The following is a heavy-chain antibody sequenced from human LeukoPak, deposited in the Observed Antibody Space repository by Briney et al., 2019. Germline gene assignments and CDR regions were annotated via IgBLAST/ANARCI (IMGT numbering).Heavy chain of an antibody. D-gene: IGHD3-10*01. V-gene: IGHV5-51*01. Sequence: GESLKISCQASGYTFTTYWIGWVRQLPGKGLEGMGIIYPDDSDTTYSPSLQGQVTISADKSFSTAYLQWSSLKASDTAIYYCARLGGDTYYFGSASYPNWYFDLWGRGTLVTVSS. CDR1: GYTFTTYW. CDR3: ARLGGDTYYFGSASYPNWYFDL. CDR2: IYPDDSDT. J-gene: IGHJ2*01.